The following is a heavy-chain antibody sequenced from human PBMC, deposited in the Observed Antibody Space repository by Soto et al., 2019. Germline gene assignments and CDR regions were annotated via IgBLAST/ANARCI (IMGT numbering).Heavy chain of an antibody. D-gene: IGHD2-2*01. Sequence: EVQLVESGGGLVQPGGSLRLSCAASGFTFSSYWMSWVRQAPGKGLEWVANIKQDGSEKYYVDSVKGRFTISRDNAKNSLYLQMNSLRAEDTAVYYCARVRCSSTSCYGNDAFDIWGQGTMATVSS. J-gene: IGHJ3*02. CDR3: ARVRCSSTSCYGNDAFDI. V-gene: IGHV3-7*01. CDR2: IKQDGSEK. CDR1: GFTFSSYW.